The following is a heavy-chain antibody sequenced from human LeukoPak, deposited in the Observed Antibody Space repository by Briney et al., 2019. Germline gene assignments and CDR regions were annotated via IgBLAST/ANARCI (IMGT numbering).Heavy chain of an antibody. V-gene: IGHV4-59*01. CDR2: IYYSGST. D-gene: IGHD4-17*01. J-gene: IGHJ5*02. CDR3: ARGADYGDYYHWFDP. CDR1: GGSISSYY. Sequence: PSETLSLTCTVSGGSISSYYWSWIRQPPGKGLEWIGYIYYSGSTNYNPSLKSRVTISVDTSKNQFSLKLSSVTAADTAVYYCARGADYGDYYHWFDPWGQGTLVTVSS.